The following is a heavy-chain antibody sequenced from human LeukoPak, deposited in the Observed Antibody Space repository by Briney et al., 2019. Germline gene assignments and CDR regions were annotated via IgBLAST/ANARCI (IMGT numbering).Heavy chain of an antibody. J-gene: IGHJ4*02. Sequence: GGSLRLSCAASGFTVSSNYMSWVRQAPGKGLEWVSVIYSGGSTYYADSVKGRFTISRDNSKNTLYRQMNSLRAEDTAVYYCAREWWGGYDIRVYSKTYYFDNGGQGPLVTVSS. D-gene: IGHD3-22*01. CDR3: AREWWGGYDIRVYSKTYYFDN. CDR1: GFTVSSNY. CDR2: IYSGGST. V-gene: IGHV3-66*01.